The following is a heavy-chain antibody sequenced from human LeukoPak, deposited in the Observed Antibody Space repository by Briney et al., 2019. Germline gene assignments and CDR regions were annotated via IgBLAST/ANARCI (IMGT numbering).Heavy chain of an antibody. D-gene: IGHD3-22*01. J-gene: IGHJ4*02. V-gene: IGHV4-59*08. CDR1: GDSISSYY. CDR3: ARLAKYYYDSSGYFSY. Sequence: PSETLSLTCTVSGDSISSYYWSWIRQPPGKGLEWIGYIYYSGSTNYNPSLKSRVTISVDTSKNQFSLKLSSVTAADTAVYYCARLAKYYYDSSGYFSYWGQGTLVTVSS. CDR2: IYYSGST.